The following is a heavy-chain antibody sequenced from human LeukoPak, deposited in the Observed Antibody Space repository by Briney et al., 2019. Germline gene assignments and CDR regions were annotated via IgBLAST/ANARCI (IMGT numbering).Heavy chain of an antibody. CDR3: AKSGSGYYI. Sequence: GGSLRLSCSASAFTFSSYAMSWVRQAPGKGLEWVSSITGSGRGDSTNYADSVKGRFTISRDNSKSTLYLQMNSLRAEDTAIYYCAKSGSGYYIWGQGTLVTVSS. D-gene: IGHD3-3*01. CDR1: AFTFSSYA. CDR2: ITGSGRGDST. J-gene: IGHJ4*02. V-gene: IGHV3-23*01.